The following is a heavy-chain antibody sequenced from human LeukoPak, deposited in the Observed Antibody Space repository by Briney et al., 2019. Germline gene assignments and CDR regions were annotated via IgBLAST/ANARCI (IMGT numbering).Heavy chain of an antibody. CDR1: GGSFSGYY. Sequence: SETLSLTCAAYGGSFSGYYWSWIRQPPGKGLEWIREINHSGSTNYNPSLKSRVTISVDTSKNQFSLKLSSVTAADTAVYYCARRNDPWGQGTLVTVSS. CDR2: INHSGST. J-gene: IGHJ5*02. V-gene: IGHV4-34*01. CDR3: ARRNDP.